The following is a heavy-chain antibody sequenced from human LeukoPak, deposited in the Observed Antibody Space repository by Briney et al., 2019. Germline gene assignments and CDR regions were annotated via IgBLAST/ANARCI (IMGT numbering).Heavy chain of an antibody. Sequence: ASVKVLCKASGGTLSRYAISWVRQAPGQGLEWMGGIIPIFGTANYAQKFQGRVTITADESTSTAYMELSSLRSEDTAVYYCARAVYCSSTSCYAYYYYYGRDVWAQGTTVTVSS. CDR3: ARAVYCSSTSCYAYYYYYGRDV. CDR2: IIPIFGTA. CDR1: GGTLSRYA. V-gene: IGHV1-69*13. D-gene: IGHD2-2*01. J-gene: IGHJ6*01.